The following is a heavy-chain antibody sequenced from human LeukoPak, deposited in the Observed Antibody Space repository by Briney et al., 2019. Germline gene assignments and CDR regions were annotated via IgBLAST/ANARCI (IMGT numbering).Heavy chain of an antibody. Sequence: ETLSLTCTVSGGSISSSSYYWGWIRQPPGKGLEWISYISSSSSIIYYADSVKGRFTISRDNAKNSLYLQMNSLRAEDTAVFYCARGSYDSSGYYSGAGARADYWGQGTLATVSS. J-gene: IGHJ4*02. CDR3: ARGSYDSSGYYSGAGARADY. V-gene: IGHV3-48*01. CDR2: ISSSSSII. CDR1: GGSISSSS. D-gene: IGHD3-22*01.